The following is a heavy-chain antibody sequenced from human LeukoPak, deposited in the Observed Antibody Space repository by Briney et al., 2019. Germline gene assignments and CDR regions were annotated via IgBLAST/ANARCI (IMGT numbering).Heavy chain of an antibody. CDR3: AKGAMEDDYYYYGMDV. CDR1: GFTFSISA. J-gene: IGHJ6*02. V-gene: IGHV3-23*01. D-gene: IGHD1-1*01. CDR2: ISGSGGTT. Sequence: GGSLRLSCAASGFTFSISAMNWVRQAPGKGLEWVSTISGSGGTTDYADSVKGRFTISRDNSKNTLYLQMNSLRAEDTAIYYCAKGAMEDDYYYYGMDVWGQGTTVTVSS.